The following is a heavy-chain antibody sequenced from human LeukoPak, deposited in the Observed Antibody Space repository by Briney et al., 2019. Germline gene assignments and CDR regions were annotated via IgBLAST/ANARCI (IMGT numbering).Heavy chain of an antibody. D-gene: IGHD4-17*01. CDR2: ISYDGSNK. CDR3: AKERDGDYVGYTHY. V-gene: IGHV3-30*18. CDR1: GFTFSSYG. Sequence: GGSLRLSCAASGFTFSSYGMHWVRQAPGKGLEWVAVISYDGSNKYYADSVKGRFTISRDNSKNTLYLQMNSLRAEDTAVYHCAKERDGDYVGYTHYWGQGTLVTVSS. J-gene: IGHJ4*02.